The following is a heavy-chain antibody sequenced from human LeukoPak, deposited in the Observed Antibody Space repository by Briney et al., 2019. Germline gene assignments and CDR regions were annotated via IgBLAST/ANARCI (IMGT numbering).Heavy chain of an antibody. Sequence: GGSLRLSCAASGLTFRNYGMHWVRQAPGTGLEWVSSISSGGSYIYYADSVKGRFTISRDNAKNSLYLQMNSLRAEDTAVYYCARDGPKYCSNGVCYAPVDPWGQGTLVTVSS. J-gene: IGHJ5*02. CDR2: ISSGGSYI. D-gene: IGHD2-8*01. V-gene: IGHV3-21*01. CDR3: ARDGPKYCSNGVCYAPVDP. CDR1: GLTFRNYG.